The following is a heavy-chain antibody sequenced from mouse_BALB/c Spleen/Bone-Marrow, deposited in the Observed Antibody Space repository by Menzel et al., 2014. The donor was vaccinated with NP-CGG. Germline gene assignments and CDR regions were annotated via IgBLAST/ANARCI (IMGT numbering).Heavy chain of an antibody. J-gene: IGHJ2*01. Sequence: QLKQSGPGLVKPSQSLSLTCTVSGSSITSDYAWNWIRQFPGNKLEWMGYINYSGSTSYNPSLKSRISITRDTSKNQFFLQLNSVTTEDTATYYCSRDYYGSSYFDYWGQGTTLTVSS. CDR1: GSSITSDYA. CDR3: SRDYYGSSYFDY. D-gene: IGHD1-1*01. V-gene: IGHV3-2*02. CDR2: INYSGST.